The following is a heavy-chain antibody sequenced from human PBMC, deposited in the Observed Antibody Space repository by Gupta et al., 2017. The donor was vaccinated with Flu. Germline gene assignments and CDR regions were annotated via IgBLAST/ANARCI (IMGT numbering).Heavy chain of an antibody. Sequence: QVQLVQSGAEVKKPGASVKVSCTASEYTFTAYYLHRVRQAPGQGLEWMGRINPHSGTTNYEQKFQGRVTVTMDTSISTAYMDLSRLRSDDTAVYYCAREKHCSTSSCYRWFDPWGQGTLVTVSS. J-gene: IGHJ5*02. D-gene: IGHD2-2*02. CDR2: INPHSGTT. CDR1: EYTFTAYY. V-gene: IGHV1-2*06. CDR3: AREKHCSTSSCYRWFDP.